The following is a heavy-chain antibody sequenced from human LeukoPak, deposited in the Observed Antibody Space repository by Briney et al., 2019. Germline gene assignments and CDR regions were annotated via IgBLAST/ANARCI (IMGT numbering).Heavy chain of an antibody. J-gene: IGHJ4*02. D-gene: IGHD6-13*01. CDR3: TRDFLSSSWDEGFYFDY. V-gene: IGHV3-49*04. Sequence: GGSLRLSCTASGFTFGDYAMSWVRQAPGKGLEWVGFIRSKAYGATTEYAASVKGRFTISRDDSKSIAYLQMNSLKTEDTAVYYCTRDFLSSSWDEGFYFDYWGQGTLVTVSS. CDR2: IRSKAYGATT. CDR1: GFTFGDYA.